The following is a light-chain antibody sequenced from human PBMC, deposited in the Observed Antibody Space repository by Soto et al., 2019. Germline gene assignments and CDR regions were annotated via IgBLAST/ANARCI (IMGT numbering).Light chain of an antibody. J-gene: IGKJ5*01. Sequence: EIVLTQSPGTLSLSPGERATLSCRASQSVSSSYLAWYQQKPGQAPRLLIYGASSRATGIPDRFSGSGSGTDFTLNISRLEPEDFAVYYCQQYGSLITVGHGTRLEIK. CDR2: GAS. V-gene: IGKV3-20*01. CDR3: QQYGSLIT. CDR1: QSVSSSY.